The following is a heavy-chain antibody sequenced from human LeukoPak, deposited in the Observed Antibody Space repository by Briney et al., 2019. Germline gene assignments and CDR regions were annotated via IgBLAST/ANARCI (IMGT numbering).Heavy chain of an antibody. V-gene: IGHV4-31*03. J-gene: IGHJ5*02. CDR2: IYYSGST. D-gene: IGHD2-15*01. Sequence: SQTLSLTCTVSGGSISSGGYYWSWIRQHPGKGLEWIGYIYYSGSTYYNPSLKSRVTISVDTSKNQFSLKLSSVTAADTAVYYCAAQDVNWFDPWGQGTLVTVSS. CDR1: GGSISSGGYY. CDR3: AAQDVNWFDP.